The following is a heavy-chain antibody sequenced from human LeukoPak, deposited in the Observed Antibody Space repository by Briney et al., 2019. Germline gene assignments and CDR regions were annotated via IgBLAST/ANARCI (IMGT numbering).Heavy chain of an antibody. V-gene: IGHV4-39*07. J-gene: IGHJ6*02. CDR2: INHSGST. Sequence: SETLSLTCTVSGGSVSSGSYYWSWIRQPPGKGLEWIGEINHSGSTNYNPSLKSRVTISVDTSKNQFSLKLSSVTAADTALYYCARGPPPLRYFDWLHYYGMDVWGQGTTVTVSS. CDR3: ARGPPPLRYFDWLHYYGMDV. CDR1: GGSVSSGSYY. D-gene: IGHD3-9*01.